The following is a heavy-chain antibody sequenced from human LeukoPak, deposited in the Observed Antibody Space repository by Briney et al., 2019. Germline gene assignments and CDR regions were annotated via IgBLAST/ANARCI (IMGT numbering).Heavy chain of an antibody. Sequence: GGSLTVSCAVSGFTVSANSMSWVRQAPGKGLEWVSSISSSSSYIYYADSVKGRFTISRDNAKKSLYLQMNSLRAEDTAVYYCARGVDNYYYYYMDVWGKGTTVTISS. CDR1: GFTVSANS. D-gene: IGHD5-12*01. CDR2: ISSSSSYI. CDR3: ARGVDNYYYYYMDV. J-gene: IGHJ6*03. V-gene: IGHV3-21*01.